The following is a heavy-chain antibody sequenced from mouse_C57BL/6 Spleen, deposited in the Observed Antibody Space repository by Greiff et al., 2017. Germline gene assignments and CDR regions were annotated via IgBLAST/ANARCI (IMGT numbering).Heavy chain of an antibody. Sequence: VQLQQSGTVLARPGTSVKMSCKTSGYTFTNYWIGWAKQRPGHGLEWIGAIYPGGGYTSYNEKFKGKAKLTADKSSSTAYMQLSSLTTEDSAVYYCARWGTAVVADFWGRGTGPTVTA. J-gene: IGHJ2*03. CDR1: GYTFTNYW. CDR2: IYPGGGYT. CDR3: ARWGTAVVADF. D-gene: IGHD1-1*01. V-gene: IGHV1-63*01.